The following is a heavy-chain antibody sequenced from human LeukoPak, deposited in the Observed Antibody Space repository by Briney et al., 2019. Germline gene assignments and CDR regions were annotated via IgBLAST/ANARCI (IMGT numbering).Heavy chain of an antibody. CDR3: ATGPFSAFAI. V-gene: IGHV3-48*01. Sequence: PGGSLRLSCAASGFTFSSYSMNWVRQAPGKGLEWVSYISSSSSTIYYADSVKGRFTISRDNAKNSLYLQMNSLRVEDTAVYFCATGPFSAFAIWGQGTTLTVSS. CDR2: ISSSSSTI. CDR1: GFTFSSYS. D-gene: IGHD1-14*01. J-gene: IGHJ3*02.